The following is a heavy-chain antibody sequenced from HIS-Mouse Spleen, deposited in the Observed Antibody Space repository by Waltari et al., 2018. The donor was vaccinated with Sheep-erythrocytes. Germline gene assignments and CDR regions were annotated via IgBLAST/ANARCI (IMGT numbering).Heavy chain of an antibody. J-gene: IGHJ4*02. D-gene: IGHD1-26*01. Sequence: EVQLVQSGAEVKKPGESLKISGKGSGYSFTSYWVGWVRQMPGKGLEWMGIIYPGDSDTRYSPSFQGQVTISADKSIRTAYLQWSSLKASDTAMYYCARSIVGATRNFDYWGQGTLVTVSS. V-gene: IGHV5-51*03. CDR1: GYSFTSYW. CDR2: IYPGDSDT. CDR3: ARSIVGATRNFDY.